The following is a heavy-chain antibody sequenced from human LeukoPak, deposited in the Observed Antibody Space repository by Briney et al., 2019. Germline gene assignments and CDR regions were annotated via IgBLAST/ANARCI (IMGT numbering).Heavy chain of an antibody. D-gene: IGHD3-22*01. CDR2: IYYSGST. Sequence: SETLSLTCTVSGGSISSYYWSWIRQPPGKGLEWIGYIYYSGSTNYNPSLKSRVTISVDTSKNQFSLKLSSVTAADTAVYYCARGQVYYYDSSGYYTFDIWGQGTMVTVSS. CDR1: GGSISSYY. V-gene: IGHV4-59*01. J-gene: IGHJ3*02. CDR3: ARGQVYYYDSSGYYTFDI.